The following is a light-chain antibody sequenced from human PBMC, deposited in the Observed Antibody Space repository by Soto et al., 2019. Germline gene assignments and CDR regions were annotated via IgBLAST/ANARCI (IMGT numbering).Light chain of an antibody. J-gene: IGKJ3*01. V-gene: IGKV3-15*01. CDR3: QQSYSTPPT. CDR2: GAS. Sequence: EIVMTQSPATLSVSPGERATLSCRASQSVSSNLAWYQQKPGQAPRLLIYGASTRATGIPARFSGSGSGTEFTLTISSLQSEDFATYYCQQSYSTPPTFGPGTKVDI. CDR1: QSVSSN.